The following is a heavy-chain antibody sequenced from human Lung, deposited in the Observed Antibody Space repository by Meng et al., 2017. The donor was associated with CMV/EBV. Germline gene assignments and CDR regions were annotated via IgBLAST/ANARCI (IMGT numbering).Heavy chain of an antibody. V-gene: IGHV3-15*01. Sequence: GGSXRLXCAASGFTFSNAWMSWVRQAPGKGLEWVGRVKSKTDGGTTDYAAPVKGRFTISRDDSKSTLYLQMNGLKTEDTAVYYCTTDSGYGYVWGSYQLLGYWGQGTLVTVSS. CDR2: VKSKTDGGTT. J-gene: IGHJ4*02. CDR3: TTDSGYGYVWGSYQLLGY. CDR1: GFTFSNAW. D-gene: IGHD3-16*01.